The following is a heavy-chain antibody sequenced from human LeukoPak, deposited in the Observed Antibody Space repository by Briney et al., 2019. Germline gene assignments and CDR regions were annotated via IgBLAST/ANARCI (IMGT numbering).Heavy chain of an antibody. CDR3: ARDGSGSPY. CDR1: GFTVSSNY. V-gene: IGHV3-53*01. CDR2: ISGSGGST. J-gene: IGHJ4*02. D-gene: IGHD1-26*01. Sequence: GGSLRLSCAASGFTVSSNYMSWVRQAPGKGLEWVSAISGSGGSTYYADSVKGRFTISRDNAKNSLYLQMNSLRAEDTAVYYCARDGSGSPYWGQGTLVTVSS.